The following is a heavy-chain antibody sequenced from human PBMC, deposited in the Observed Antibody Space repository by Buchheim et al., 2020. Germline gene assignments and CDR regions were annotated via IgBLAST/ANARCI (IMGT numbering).Heavy chain of an antibody. V-gene: IGHV1-69*04. Sequence: QVQLVQSGAEVKKPGSSVKVSCKASGGTFSSYAISWVRQAPGQGLEWMGRIIPILGIANYAQKFQGRVTITADKSTSTAYMELRRLRSEDTAVYYCGREYGSSWIFDSTAKAEYYFDYWGQGTL. CDR2: IIPILGIA. J-gene: IGHJ4*02. CDR1: GGTFSSYA. D-gene: IGHD6-13*01. CDR3: GREYGSSWIFDSTAKAEYYFDY.